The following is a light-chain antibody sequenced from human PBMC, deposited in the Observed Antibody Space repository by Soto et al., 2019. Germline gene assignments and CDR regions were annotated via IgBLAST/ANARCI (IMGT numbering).Light chain of an antibody. CDR3: QHNDNWPLIN. V-gene: IGKV3-15*01. J-gene: IGKJ5*01. Sequence: EIVMTQSPATLSVSPVERATLSCMASESVGSKVAWYQQTPGQAPRVLIYGASIRATGIPVRFSGSGSGTAFTLTISSLQSEDFALYYCQHNDNWPLINCGQGTRLEIK. CDR1: ESVGSK. CDR2: GAS.